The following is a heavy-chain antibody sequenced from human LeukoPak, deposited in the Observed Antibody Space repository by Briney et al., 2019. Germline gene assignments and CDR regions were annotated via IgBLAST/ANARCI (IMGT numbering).Heavy chain of an antibody. CDR2: INPNSGGT. V-gene: IGHV1-2*02. Sequence: ASVKVFCKASRCTFTGYYMHWVRQAPGQGLEWMGWINPNSGGTNYAQKFQGRVTMTRDTSISTAYMELSRLRSDDTAVCYCARAPPGSSSWALGDYWGQGTLVTVSS. CDR3: ARAPPGSSSWALGDY. J-gene: IGHJ4*02. CDR1: RCTFTGYY. D-gene: IGHD6-13*01.